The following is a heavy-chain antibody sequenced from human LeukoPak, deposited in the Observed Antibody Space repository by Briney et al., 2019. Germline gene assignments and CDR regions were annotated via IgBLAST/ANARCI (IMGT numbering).Heavy chain of an antibody. D-gene: IGHD2-21*02. J-gene: IGHJ5*02. V-gene: IGHV4-59*01. CDR2: IYYSGST. Sequence: PSETLSLTCTVSGGSISSYYWSWIRQPPGKGLEWIGYIYYSGSTNYNPSLKSRVTISVDTSKNQFSLKLSSVTAADTAVYYCAREHIVVVTATHNWFDPWGQGTLVTVSS. CDR3: AREHIVVVTATHNWFDP. CDR1: GGSISSYY.